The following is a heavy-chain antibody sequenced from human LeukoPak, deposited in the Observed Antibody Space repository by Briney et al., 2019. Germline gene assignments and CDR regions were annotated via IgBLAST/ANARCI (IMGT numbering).Heavy chain of an antibody. J-gene: IGHJ4*02. CDR3: ARARGVVTYYFDY. CDR1: GGSISSGGYY. Sequence: PSETLSLTCTVSGGSISSGGYYWSWIRQHPGKGPEWIGYIYYSGSTYYNPSLKSRVTISVDTSKNQFSLKLSSVTAADTAVYYCARARGVVTYYFDYWGQGTLVTVSS. CDR2: IYYSGST. V-gene: IGHV4-31*03. D-gene: IGHD3-3*01.